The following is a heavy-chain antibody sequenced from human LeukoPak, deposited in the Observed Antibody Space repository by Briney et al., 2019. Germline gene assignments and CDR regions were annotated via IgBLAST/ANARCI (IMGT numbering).Heavy chain of an antibody. CDR3: ARAVVVPAATPYSYYYYMDV. CDR1: GGSISSYY. V-gene: IGHV4-59*12. J-gene: IGHJ6*03. CDR2: IYHSGST. Sequence: SETLSLTCTVSGGSISSYYWSWIRQPPGKGLEWIGYIYHSGSTYYNPSLKSRVTISVDRSKNQFSLKLSSVTAADTAVYYCARAVVVPAATPYSYYYYMDVWGKGTTVTVSS. D-gene: IGHD2-2*01.